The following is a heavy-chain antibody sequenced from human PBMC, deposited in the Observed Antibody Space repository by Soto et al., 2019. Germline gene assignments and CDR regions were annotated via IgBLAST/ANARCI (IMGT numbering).Heavy chain of an antibody. CDR3: ARHPKYYTGYRYFDY. V-gene: IGHV5-51*01. CDR2: IYPDDSDT. Sequence: GESLKISCKASGYSFTSYWIGWVRQMPGKGLEWMGIIYPDDSDTRYNPSLQGQVTISVDKSISTAYLQWSSLEASDTAMYYCARHPKYYTGYRYFDYWGQGTRVTVSS. J-gene: IGHJ4*02. D-gene: IGHD2-8*02. CDR1: GYSFTSYW.